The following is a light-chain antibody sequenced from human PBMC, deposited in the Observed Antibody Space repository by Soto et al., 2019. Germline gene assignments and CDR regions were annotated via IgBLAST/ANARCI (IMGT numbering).Light chain of an antibody. J-gene: IGLJ3*02. V-gene: IGLV4-69*01. Sequence: QSVLTQSPSASASLGASVKLTCTLSSGHSSYAIAWHQQQPEKGPRYLMKLNSDGSHSKGDGIPDCFSGSSSGAERYLTISSRQSEDEADYYCQTWGSGIYWVFGGGTKVTVL. CDR1: SGHSSYA. CDR3: QTWGSGIYWV. CDR2: LNSDGSH.